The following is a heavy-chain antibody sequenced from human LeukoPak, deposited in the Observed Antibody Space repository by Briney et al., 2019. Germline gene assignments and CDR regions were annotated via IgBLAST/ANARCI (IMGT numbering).Heavy chain of an antibody. CDR2: ISYDGSNK. D-gene: IGHD2-2*01. V-gene: IGHV3-30*01. J-gene: IGHJ3*02. Sequence: GGSLRLSCAASGFTFSSYAMHWVRQAPGKGPEWVAVISYDGSNKYYADSVKGRFTISRDNSKNTLYLQMNSLRAEDTAVYYCASYCSSTSCYFTHDAFDIWGQGTMVTVSS. CDR1: GFTFSSYA. CDR3: ASYCSSTSCYFTHDAFDI.